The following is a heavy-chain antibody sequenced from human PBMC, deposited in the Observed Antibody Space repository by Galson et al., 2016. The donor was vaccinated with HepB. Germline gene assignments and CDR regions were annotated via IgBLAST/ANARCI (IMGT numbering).Heavy chain of an antibody. V-gene: IGHV4-38-2*02. J-gene: IGHJ5*02. Sequence: SETLSLTCSVSGYSISSGHYWGWIRQPPGKGLQWIGNFYHSGSTYYNPTLKSRVNISGDTSKNQLSLKLSSVTAADTAVYYCARVFVWFGDLGGYFDPWGQGTLVTVSS. CDR1: GYSISSGHY. CDR2: FYHSGST. D-gene: IGHD3-10*01. CDR3: ARVFVWFGDLGGYFDP.